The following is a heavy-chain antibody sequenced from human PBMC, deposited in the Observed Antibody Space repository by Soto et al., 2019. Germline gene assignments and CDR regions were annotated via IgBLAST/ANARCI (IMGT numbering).Heavy chain of an antibody. CDR2: ISYDGSNK. D-gene: IGHD1-26*01. Sequence: GGSLRLSCAASGFTFSSYGMHWVRQAPGKGLEWVAVISYDGSNKYYADSVKGRFTISRDNSKNTLYLQMNSLRAEDTAVYYCAKDRRTGIVGATADYWGQGTLVTVS. J-gene: IGHJ4*02. V-gene: IGHV3-30*18. CDR1: GFTFSSYG. CDR3: AKDRRTGIVGATADY.